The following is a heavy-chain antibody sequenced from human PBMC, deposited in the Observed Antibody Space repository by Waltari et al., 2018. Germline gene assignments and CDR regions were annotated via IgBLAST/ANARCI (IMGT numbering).Heavy chain of an antibody. Sequence: QVQLVQSGAEVKKPGASVKVSCKASGYTFTSYDINWVRQATGQGLEWMGWMNPNSGNTGYAQKFQGRVTMTRNTSISTAYMELSSLRSEDTAVYYCAILGVVPAARGDWFDPWGQGTLVTVSS. D-gene: IGHD2-2*01. CDR2: MNPNSGNT. CDR1: GYTFTSYD. J-gene: IGHJ5*02. CDR3: AILGVVPAARGDWFDP. V-gene: IGHV1-8*01.